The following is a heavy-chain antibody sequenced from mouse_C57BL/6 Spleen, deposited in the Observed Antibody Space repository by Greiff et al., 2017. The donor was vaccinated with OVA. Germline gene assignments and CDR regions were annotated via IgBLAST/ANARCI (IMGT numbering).Heavy chain of an antibody. D-gene: IGHD2-12*01. Sequence: QVQLQQPGAELVKPGASVKLSCKASGYTFTSYWMQWVKQRPGQGLEWVGEIDPSDSYTNYNQKFKGKATLTVDTSSSTAYMQLSSLTSEDSAVYYCARRGGYYIFDYWGQGTTLTVSS. J-gene: IGHJ2*01. V-gene: IGHV1-50*01. CDR2: IDPSDSYT. CDR1: GYTFTSYW. CDR3: ARRGGYYIFDY.